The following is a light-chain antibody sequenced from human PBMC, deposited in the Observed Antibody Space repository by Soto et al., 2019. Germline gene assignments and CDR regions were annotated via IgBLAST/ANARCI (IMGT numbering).Light chain of an antibody. Sequence: EVVMTQSPATLSVSPGERVTLSCRASQSINAHLAWYQQKPGQAPRLLIHGASTRATGIPARFSGSGFGTEFFLTISRLQSEDFAVYCCQQYNTGLWTFGEGTKVEIE. V-gene: IGKV3-15*01. CDR2: GAS. J-gene: IGKJ1*01. CDR1: QSINAH. CDR3: QQYNTGLWT.